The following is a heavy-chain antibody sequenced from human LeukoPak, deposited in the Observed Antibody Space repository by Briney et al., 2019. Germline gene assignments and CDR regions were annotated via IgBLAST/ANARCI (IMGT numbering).Heavy chain of an antibody. D-gene: IGHD4-17*01. CDR2: IHTNTENP. CDR3: ARDYGDYAFGY. V-gene: IGHV7-4-1*02. J-gene: IGHJ4*02. CDR1: GYTFTRYA. Sequence: ASVKVSCKASGYTFTRYAVNWGRQAPGQWLEWMGWIHTNTENPTYAQGFTGRFVFSLDTSVSTAYLQISSLKAEDTAVYYCARDYGDYAFGYWGQGTLVTVSS.